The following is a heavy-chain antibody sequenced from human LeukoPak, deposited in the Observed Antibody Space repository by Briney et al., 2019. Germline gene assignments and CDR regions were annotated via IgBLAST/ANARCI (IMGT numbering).Heavy chain of an antibody. J-gene: IGHJ4*02. D-gene: IGHD3-22*01. CDR3: ARDQTYSYDTSGYYLFDY. Sequence: GASVKVSCKASGYSFTSYYMHWVRQAPGQGLEWMGGIIRIFGTANYAQKFQGRVTITADESTSTAYMELSSLKSEDTAVYYCARDQTYSYDTSGYYLFDYWGQGTLVTVSS. V-gene: IGHV1-69*13. CDR1: GYSFTSYY. CDR2: IIRIFGTA.